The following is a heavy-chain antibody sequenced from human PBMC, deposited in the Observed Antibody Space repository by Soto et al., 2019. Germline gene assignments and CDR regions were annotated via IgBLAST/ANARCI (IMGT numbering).Heavy chain of an antibody. CDR3: AKSLKSSVVTLRGLEY. Sequence: GGSLRPSCAASGFTFSSYGMHWVRQAPGKGLEWVAVISYDGSEKYYTDSVKGRVTGSRDNSKNTLYLQMNSLRAEDTAVYYCAKSLKSSVVTLRGLEYWGQGALVTVSS. D-gene: IGHD2-21*02. CDR2: ISYDGSEK. J-gene: IGHJ4*02. V-gene: IGHV3-30*18. CDR1: GFTFSSYG.